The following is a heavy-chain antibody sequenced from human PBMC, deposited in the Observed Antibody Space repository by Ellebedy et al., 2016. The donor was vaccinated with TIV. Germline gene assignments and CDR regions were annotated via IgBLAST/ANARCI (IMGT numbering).Heavy chain of an antibody. J-gene: IGHJ4*02. CDR3: ARDGSVTTVFDY. CDR1: GYTFTASY. V-gene: IGHV1-2*02. CDR2: INSNSGGT. Sequence: AASAKVSCKASGYTFTASYIHWVRQAAGHGLEWMGWINSNSGGTNYAQKFQGRVTMTRDTTISTAFMEQTRLTSDDTAVYYCARDGSVTTVFDYWGQGTLVTVSS. D-gene: IGHD4-17*01.